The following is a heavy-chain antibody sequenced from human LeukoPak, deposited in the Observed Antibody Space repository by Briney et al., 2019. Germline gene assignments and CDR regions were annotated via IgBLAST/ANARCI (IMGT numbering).Heavy chain of an antibody. CDR1: SYSISRGYY. CDR3: ARDWGFGDSEDWFDP. Sequence: SETLSLTCNVSSYSISRGYYWGWIRQPPGKGLEWIGSVHHTGSTYYNPSLRSRVSISVDKSTNHISLEVTSVTAADTAVYYCARDWGFGDSEDWFDPWGQGTLVTVSS. CDR2: VHHTGST. J-gene: IGHJ5*02. D-gene: IGHD3-10*01. V-gene: IGHV4-38-2*02.